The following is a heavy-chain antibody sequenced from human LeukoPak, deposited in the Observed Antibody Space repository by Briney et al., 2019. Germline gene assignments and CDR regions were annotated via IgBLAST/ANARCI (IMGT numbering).Heavy chain of an antibody. CDR3: AKDLQSGDYGGFDY. D-gene: IGHD4-17*01. CDR1: GFTFSTYS. J-gene: IGHJ4*02. V-gene: IGHV3-21*04. Sequence: PGGSLRLSCAVSGFTFSTYSMNWVRQAPGKGLEWVSLISSSNSDIYYADSVKGRFTISRDNSKNTLYLQMNSLRAEDTAVYYCAKDLQSGDYGGFDYWGQGTLVTVSS. CDR2: ISSSNSDI.